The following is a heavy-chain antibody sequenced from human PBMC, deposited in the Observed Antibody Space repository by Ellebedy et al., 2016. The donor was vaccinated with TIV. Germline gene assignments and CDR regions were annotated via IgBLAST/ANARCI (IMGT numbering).Heavy chain of an antibody. CDR2: IFLDDSYT. Sequence: GGSLRLXXKGSEYNFTSYWIGWVRQMPGQGLEWMGIIFLDDSYTRYNPSVQGQVTISADKSIFTAYLQWSSLKASDTAIYYCVRQPSNSYRIFDIWGQGTLVTVSS. CDR1: EYNFTSYW. CDR3: VRQPSNSYRIFDI. V-gene: IGHV5-51*01. J-gene: IGHJ4*02. D-gene: IGHD4-23*01.